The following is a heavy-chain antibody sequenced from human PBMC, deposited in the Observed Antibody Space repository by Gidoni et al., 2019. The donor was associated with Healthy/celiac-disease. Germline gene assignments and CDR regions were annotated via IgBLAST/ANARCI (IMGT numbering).Heavy chain of an antibody. CDR1: GYTFTSDY. V-gene: IGHV1-46*01. Sequence: VSCKASGYTFTSDYIHWVRQAPGQGPEWMGIINPGGSSTSYAQKFQGRVTMTRDKSTSTVYMELSSLRSEDTALYYCARGSGGSAFGAFDYWGQGTLVTVSS. CDR3: ARGSGGSAFGAFDY. D-gene: IGHD2-15*01. CDR2: INPGGSST. J-gene: IGHJ4*02.